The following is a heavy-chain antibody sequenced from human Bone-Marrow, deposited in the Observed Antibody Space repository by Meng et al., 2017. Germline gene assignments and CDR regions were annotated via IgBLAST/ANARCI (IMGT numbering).Heavy chain of an antibody. Sequence: QVQLQESGPGLLKPSQTLSLTCTVPGDSVSSGGHYWSWIRQHPGKGLEWFGYIYYSGSTYHNPSLKSRLTIAVDTSKNQFSLKLRSVTAADTAVYYCARGAAAGYYFDYWGQGTLVTVS. CDR1: GDSVSSGGHY. D-gene: IGHD6-13*01. CDR3: ARGAAAGYYFDY. CDR2: IYYSGST. V-gene: IGHV4-31*03. J-gene: IGHJ4*02.